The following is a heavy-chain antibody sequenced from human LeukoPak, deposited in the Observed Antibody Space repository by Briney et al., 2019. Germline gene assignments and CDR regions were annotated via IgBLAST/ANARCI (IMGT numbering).Heavy chain of an antibody. CDR2: ISAYNGNT. Sequence: PGASVKVSCTASGYTFTSYGISWVRQAPGQGLEWMGWISAYNGNTNYAQKLQDRVTMTTDTSTSTAYMELRSLRSDDTAVYYCARDLAGQWLPYYFDYWGQGTLVTVSS. D-gene: IGHD3-22*01. V-gene: IGHV1-18*01. CDR1: GYTFTSYG. J-gene: IGHJ4*02. CDR3: ARDLAGQWLPYYFDY.